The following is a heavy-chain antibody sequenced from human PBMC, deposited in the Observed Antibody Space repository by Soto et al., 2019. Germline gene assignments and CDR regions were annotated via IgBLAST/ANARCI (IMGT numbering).Heavy chain of an antibody. CDR2: INAGNGNT. J-gene: IGHJ5*02. CDR3: ARDISYAFWSGYYIPGYGWCDP. CDR1: GYTFTSYA. V-gene: IGHV1-3*01. Sequence: ASVKVSCKASGYTFTSYAMHWVRQAPGQRLEWMGWINAGNGNTKYSQKFQGRVTITRDTSASTAYMELSSLRSEDTAVYYCARDISYAFWSGYYIPGYGWCDPWGQGTLVTVSS. D-gene: IGHD3-3*01.